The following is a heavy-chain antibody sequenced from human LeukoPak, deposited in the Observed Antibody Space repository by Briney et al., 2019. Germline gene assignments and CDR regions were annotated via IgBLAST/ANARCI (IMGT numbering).Heavy chain of an antibody. CDR3: ARDTSPSKYDSSGYRSAFDI. V-gene: IGHV1-2*02. CDR2: INPNSGGT. CDR1: GYTFTGYY. J-gene: IGHJ3*02. Sequence: ASVKVSCKASGYTFTGYYMHWVRQAPGQGPEWMGWINPNSGGTNYAQKFQGRVTMTRDTSISTAYMELSRLRPDDTAVYYCARDTSPSKYDSSGYRSAFDIWGQGTMVTVSS. D-gene: IGHD3-22*01.